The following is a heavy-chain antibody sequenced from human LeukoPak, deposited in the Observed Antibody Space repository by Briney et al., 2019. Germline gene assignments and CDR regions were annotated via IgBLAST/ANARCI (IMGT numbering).Heavy chain of an antibody. J-gene: IGHJ4*02. D-gene: IGHD5-18*01. V-gene: IGHV3-21*01. CDR1: GFTFSSYS. CDR3: ARVDIYGYHNFDY. Sequence: GGSLRLSCAASGFTFSSYSMNWVRQAPGKGLEWVSSISSSSSYIYYADSVKGRFTISRDNAKNSLYLQMNSLRAEDTAVYYCARVDIYGYHNFDYWGQGTLVTVSS. CDR2: ISSSSSYI.